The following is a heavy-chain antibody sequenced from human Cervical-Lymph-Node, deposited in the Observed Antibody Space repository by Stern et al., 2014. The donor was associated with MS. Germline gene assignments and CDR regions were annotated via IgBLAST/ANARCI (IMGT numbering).Heavy chain of an antibody. Sequence: EVQLVESGGDLLQPGGSLRLSCAASGFSFSGYWMHWVRQAPGKGLAWVSRIAGDGYTTNYADSVKGRFTTSRDNGKNTLYLQMNSLRVEDTAVYYCVRAGNGMDVWGQGTTVTVSS. D-gene: IGHD3-10*01. CDR1: GFSFSGYW. CDR3: VRAGNGMDV. CDR2: IAGDGYTT. J-gene: IGHJ6*02. V-gene: IGHV3-74*02.